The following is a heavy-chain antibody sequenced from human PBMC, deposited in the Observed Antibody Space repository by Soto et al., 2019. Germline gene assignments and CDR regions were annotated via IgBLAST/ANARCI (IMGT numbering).Heavy chain of an antibody. CDR2: ISYDGSNK. Sequence: QVQLVESGGGVVQPGRSLRLSCAASGLTFSSYGMHWVRQAPGKGLEWVAVISYDGSNKYYADSVKGRFTISRDNSKNTLYLQMNSLRAEDTAVYYCAKERGYSTISNPLVPHWGQGTMVTVSS. J-gene: IGHJ1*01. V-gene: IGHV3-30*18. CDR1: GLTFSSYG. CDR3: AKERGYSTISNPLVPH. D-gene: IGHD5-12*01.